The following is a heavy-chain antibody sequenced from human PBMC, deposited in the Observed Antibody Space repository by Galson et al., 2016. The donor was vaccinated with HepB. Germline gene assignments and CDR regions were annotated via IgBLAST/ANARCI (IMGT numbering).Heavy chain of an antibody. CDR2: FYSRDRT. V-gene: IGHV3-53*01. Sequence: SLRLSCAASGLTVGSNYVTWVRQAPGKGLEWVSSFYSRDRTYYADSVKGRFTISRDTFKNTLYLQMNSLRAEDTAVYYCAKERGDRLGFFLDCWGLGALVTVSS. CDR3: AKERGDRLGFFLDC. CDR1: GLTVGSNY. J-gene: IGHJ4*02. D-gene: IGHD1-1*01.